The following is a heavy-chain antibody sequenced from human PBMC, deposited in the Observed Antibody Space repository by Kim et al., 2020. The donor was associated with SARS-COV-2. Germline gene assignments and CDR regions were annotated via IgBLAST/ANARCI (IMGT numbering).Heavy chain of an antibody. Sequence: GRSLRLSCAASGFTFSSYAMHWVHQAPGKGLEWVAVISYDGSNKYYADSVKGRFTISRDNSKNTLYLQMNSLRAEDTAVYYCARDPMITFGGVIAIGYYYYGMDVWGQGTTVTVSS. V-gene: IGHV3-30*04. CDR2: ISYDGSNK. J-gene: IGHJ6*02. CDR3: ARDPMITFGGVIAIGYYYYGMDV. D-gene: IGHD3-16*02. CDR1: GFTFSSYA.